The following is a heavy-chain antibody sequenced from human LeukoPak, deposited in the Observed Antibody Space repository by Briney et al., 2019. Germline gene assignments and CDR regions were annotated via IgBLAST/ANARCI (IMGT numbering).Heavy chain of an antibody. J-gene: IGHJ4*02. Sequence: GGSLRLSCAASGFIFSSYGMRWVRQAPGKALEWVAFIRYDGSKKYYADSVKGRFTISRDNSKNTLYLQMNSLRAEDTAVYYCARSPGYCTNGVCYPQTQFDYWGQGTLVTVSS. CDR2: IRYDGSKK. CDR3: ARSPGYCTNGVCYPQTQFDY. V-gene: IGHV3-30*02. CDR1: GFIFSSYG. D-gene: IGHD2-8*01.